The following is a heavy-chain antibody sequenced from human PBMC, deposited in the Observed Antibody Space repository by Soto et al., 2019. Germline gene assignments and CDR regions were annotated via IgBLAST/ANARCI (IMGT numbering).Heavy chain of an antibody. D-gene: IGHD1-26*01. CDR2: INAGNGNT. CDR3: ARAKNLGIVGATTGY. J-gene: IGHJ4*02. V-gene: IGHV1-3*01. CDR1: GYTFTSYA. Sequence: ASVKVSCKASGYTFTSYAMHWVRQAPGQRLEWMGWINAGNGNTKYSQKFQGRVTITRDTSASTAYMELSSLRSEDTAVYYCARAKNLGIVGATTGYWGQGTLVTVSS.